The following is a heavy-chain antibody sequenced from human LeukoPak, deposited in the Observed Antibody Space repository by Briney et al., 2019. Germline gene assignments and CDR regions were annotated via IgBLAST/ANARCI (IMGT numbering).Heavy chain of an antibody. J-gene: IGHJ5*02. Sequence: ASVKVSCKASGYTFTGYYMHWVRQAPGQGLGWMGWINPNSGGTNYAQKFQGRVTLTRDTSISTAYMELSRLRSDDTAVYYCARDRITMVRGVLHNWFDPWGQGTLVTVSS. CDR2: INPNSGGT. D-gene: IGHD3-10*01. CDR3: ARDRITMVRGVLHNWFDP. CDR1: GYTFTGYY. V-gene: IGHV1-2*02.